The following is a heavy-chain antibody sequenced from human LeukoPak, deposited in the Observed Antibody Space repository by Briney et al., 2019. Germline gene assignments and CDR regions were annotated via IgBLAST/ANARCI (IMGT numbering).Heavy chain of an antibody. CDR1: GGSFSGYY. D-gene: IGHD6-13*01. Sequence: SETLSLTCAVYGGSFSGYYWSWIRQPPGKGLEWIGGINHSGSTNYNPSLKSRVTISVDTSKNQFSLKLSSVTAADTAVYYCASRYSSSSDYWGQGTLVTVSS. V-gene: IGHV4-34*01. CDR3: ASRYSSSSDY. J-gene: IGHJ4*02. CDR2: INHSGST.